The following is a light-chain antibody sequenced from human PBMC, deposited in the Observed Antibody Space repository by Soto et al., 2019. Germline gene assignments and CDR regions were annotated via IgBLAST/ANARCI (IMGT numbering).Light chain of an antibody. CDR2: SKD. CDR1: SSNMGSNI. CDR3: AAWDDSLNGVV. Sequence: QPVLTQPPSASGTPGQRVTISCSGSSSNMGSNIVNWYQQLPGAAPKLLIYSKDQRPSGVPDRFSGSKSGTSASLAISGLQSEDEADYYCAAWDDSLNGVVFGGGTKLTAL. J-gene: IGLJ2*01. V-gene: IGLV1-44*01.